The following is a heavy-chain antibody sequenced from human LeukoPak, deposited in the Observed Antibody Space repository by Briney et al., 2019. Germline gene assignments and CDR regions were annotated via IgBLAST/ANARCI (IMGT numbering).Heavy chain of an antibody. Sequence: PSETLSLTCAVYGGSFSGYYWSWIRQPPGKGLEWIGEINHSGSTNYNPSLKSRVTISVDTSKNQFSLKLSSVTAADTAVYYCASADIYYGKSGMDVWGQGTTVTVSS. V-gene: IGHV4-34*01. CDR3: ASADIYYGKSGMDV. CDR1: GGSFSGYY. CDR2: INHSGST. D-gene: IGHD3-3*01. J-gene: IGHJ6*02.